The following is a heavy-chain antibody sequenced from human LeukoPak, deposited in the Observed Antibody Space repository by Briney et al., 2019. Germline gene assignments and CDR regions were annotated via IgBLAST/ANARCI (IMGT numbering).Heavy chain of an antibody. V-gene: IGHV4-34*01. D-gene: IGHD1-1*01. Sequence: SETLSLTCAVYGGSFSGYFWSWIRQPPGKGLEWIREINHSGSTNYNPSLKSRVTISVDTSKNQFSLKLSSVTAADTAVYYCASLGSDDYWGQGTLVTVSS. CDR3: ASLGSDDY. CDR1: GGSFSGYF. J-gene: IGHJ4*02. CDR2: INHSGST.